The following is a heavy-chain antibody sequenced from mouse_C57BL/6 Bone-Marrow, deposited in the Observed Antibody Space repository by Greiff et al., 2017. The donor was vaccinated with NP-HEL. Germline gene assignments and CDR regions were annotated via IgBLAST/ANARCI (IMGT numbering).Heavy chain of an antibody. CDR1: GYTFTSYG. D-gene: IGHD1-1*01. J-gene: IGHJ2*01. CDR2: IYLGNGYT. CDR3: ARYGSSPYYFDY. V-gene: IGHV1-58*01. Sequence: VQLQQSGAELVRPGSSVKMSCKTSGYTFTSYGINWVKQRPGQGLEWIGYIYLGNGYTEYNEKFKGKATLTSDTSSSTAYMQLSSLTSEDSAIYCCARYGSSPYYFDYWGKGTTLTVSS.